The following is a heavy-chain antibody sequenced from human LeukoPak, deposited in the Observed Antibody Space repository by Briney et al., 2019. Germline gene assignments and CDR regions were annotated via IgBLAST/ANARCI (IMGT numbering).Heavy chain of an antibody. CDR1: GFTFSSYW. D-gene: IGHD3-22*01. CDR3: ASLYYYDSSGYS. J-gene: IGHJ4*02. CDR2: IKQDGSEK. V-gene: IGHV3-7*01. Sequence: GGPLRLSCAASGFTFSSYWMSWVRQAPGKGLEWVANIKQDGSEKYYVDSAKGRFTISRDNAKNSLYLQMNSLRAEDTAVYYCASLYYYDSSGYSWGQGTLVTVSS.